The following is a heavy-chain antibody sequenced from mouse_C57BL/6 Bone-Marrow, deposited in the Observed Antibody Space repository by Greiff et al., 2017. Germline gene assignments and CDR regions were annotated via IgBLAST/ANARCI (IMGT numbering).Heavy chain of an antibody. Sequence: QVQLQQPGTELVKPGASVKLSCKASGYTFTSYWMHWVKQRPGQGLEWIGNINPSKGGTNYNEKLKSKATLTVDTSSSTAYMQLSSLTSEDAAVYYCARGSWGSLRYWGQGTTLTVSS. V-gene: IGHV1-53*01. CDR3: ARGSWGSLRY. CDR1: GYTFTSYW. CDR2: INPSKGGT. D-gene: IGHD1-1*02. J-gene: IGHJ2*01.